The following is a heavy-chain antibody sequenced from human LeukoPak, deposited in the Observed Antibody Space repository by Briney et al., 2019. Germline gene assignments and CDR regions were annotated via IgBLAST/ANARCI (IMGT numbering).Heavy chain of an antibody. CDR1: GFTVSNNY. D-gene: IGHD6-13*01. CDR2: ISWRSSDI. CDR3: ARVYSSSWYFGYLYIDV. J-gene: IGHJ6*03. Sequence: PGGSLRLSCAASGFTVSNNYMIWIRQAPGKGLEWVSSISWRSSDIEYADSVKGRFTISRDNAKKSLYPQMNNLRAEDTAVYYCARVYSSSWYFGYLYIDVWGNGTTVTVSS. V-gene: IGHV3-21*01.